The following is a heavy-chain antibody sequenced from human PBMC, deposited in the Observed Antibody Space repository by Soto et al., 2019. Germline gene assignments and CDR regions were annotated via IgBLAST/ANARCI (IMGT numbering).Heavy chain of an antibody. D-gene: IGHD6-13*01. CDR3: AKVTKRAAAGRYEYYKYGMDV. J-gene: IGHJ6*02. CDR1: GFAFSTYA. CDR2: ISGSGGSS. V-gene: IGHV3-23*01. Sequence: GGSLRLSCAASGFAFSTYAMTWVRQAPGKGLEWVSVISGSGGSSYYAASVKGRFTISRDNSKNTPYLQMNGLRAEDTALYYCAKVTKRAAAGRYEYYKYGMDVWGQGTTVTVSS.